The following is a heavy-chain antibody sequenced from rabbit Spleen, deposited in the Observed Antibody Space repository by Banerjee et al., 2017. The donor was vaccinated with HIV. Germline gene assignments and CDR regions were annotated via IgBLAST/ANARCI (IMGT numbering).Heavy chain of an antibody. CDR2: IDIGSSDFT. D-gene: IGHD1-1*01. J-gene: IGHJ4*01. V-gene: IGHV1S40*01. Sequence: QSLEESGGDLVKPGASLTLTCKASGFDLSSHYMCWVRQAPGKGLEWIACIDIGSSDFTYFAAWAKGRFTISKASSTTVTLQVTRLTAADTATYFCARDLVAVIGWNFNLWGPGTLVTVS. CDR1: GFDLSSHY. CDR3: ARDLVAVIGWNFNL.